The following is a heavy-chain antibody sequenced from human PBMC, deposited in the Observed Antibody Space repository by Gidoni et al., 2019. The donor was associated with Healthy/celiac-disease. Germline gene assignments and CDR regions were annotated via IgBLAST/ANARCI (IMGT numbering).Heavy chain of an antibody. J-gene: IGHJ4*02. V-gene: IGHV1-69*01. D-gene: IGHD6-13*01. CDR3: ARALGIAAAGPRGFDY. Sequence: RVTITADESTSTAYMELSSLRSEDTAVYYCARALGIAAAGPRGFDYWGQGTLVTVSS.